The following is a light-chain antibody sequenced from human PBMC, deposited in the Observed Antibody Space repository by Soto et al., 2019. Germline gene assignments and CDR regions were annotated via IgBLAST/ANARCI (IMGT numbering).Light chain of an antibody. CDR1: QSISSW. CDR3: QQYNSYPST. V-gene: IGKV1-5*01. J-gene: IGKJ1*01. CDR2: DAS. Sequence: DIQITHSLSTLSASVGDRVSITCRASQSISSWLAWYQQKPGKAPKILIYDASSLESGVPSRFSGSGSGTEFTLTISSLKNDDFATYYCQQYNSYPSTFGQGTKVDIK.